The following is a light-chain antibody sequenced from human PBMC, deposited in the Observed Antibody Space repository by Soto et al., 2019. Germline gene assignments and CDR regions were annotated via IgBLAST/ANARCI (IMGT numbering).Light chain of an antibody. CDR2: GAS. CDR3: QQYGSSLFT. J-gene: IGKJ3*01. Sequence: DIVLTQSPGTLSLSPGERATLSCRASQSVGGNYLAWYQQKPGQAPRVLIYGASIRATGIPERFSGGGSGTDFTLTITRLEPEDFAVYYCQQYGSSLFTFGPGTKVDIK. CDR1: QSVGGNY. V-gene: IGKV3-20*01.